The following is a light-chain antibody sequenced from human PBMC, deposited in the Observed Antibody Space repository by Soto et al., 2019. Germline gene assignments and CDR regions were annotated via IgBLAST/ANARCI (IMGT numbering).Light chain of an antibody. CDR3: QQYIESHFA. CDR1: QSITSSY. CDR2: GAS. Sequence: EIVLTQSPGTLSLSPGERATLSCRASQSITSSYLAWYQQKPGQAPRLVIYGASSRATGIPDRFSGSGSGTDFTLTISRLEPEDFAVYYCQQYIESHFAFGQGTRLETK. V-gene: IGKV3-20*01. J-gene: IGKJ5*01.